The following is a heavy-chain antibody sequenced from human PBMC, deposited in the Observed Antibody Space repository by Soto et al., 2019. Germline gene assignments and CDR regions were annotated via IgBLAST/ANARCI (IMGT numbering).Heavy chain of an antibody. CDR2: VYYSGRT. CDR1: GGSLTRYY. CDR3: AINLAARYGMDV. Sequence: QVQLLESGPGLVKHSETLSLPCAVSGGSLTRYYSSWVRQSPGKGLGWIGYVYYSGRTNYNSSLKSRVTISVDTSKNQVSLKLTSVVAADTAIYYCAINLAARYGMDVWGQGTTVTVSS. J-gene: IGHJ6*02. D-gene: IGHD6-6*01. V-gene: IGHV4-59*01.